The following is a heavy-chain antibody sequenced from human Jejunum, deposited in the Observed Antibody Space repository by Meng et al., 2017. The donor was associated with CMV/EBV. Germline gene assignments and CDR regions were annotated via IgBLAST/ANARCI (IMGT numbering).Heavy chain of an antibody. CDR2: IKQDGSAQ. Sequence: GFLFINYGMPWVRQAPGQGLEWVANIKQDGSAQYYVDSVKGRFTISRDNAKNSLYLQMNSLRVDDTGVYYCARRPALEYWDWFDPWGQGTLVTVSS. D-gene: IGHD2-8*02. CDR1: GFLFINYG. V-gene: IGHV3-7*01. J-gene: IGHJ5*02. CDR3: ARRPALEYWDWFDP.